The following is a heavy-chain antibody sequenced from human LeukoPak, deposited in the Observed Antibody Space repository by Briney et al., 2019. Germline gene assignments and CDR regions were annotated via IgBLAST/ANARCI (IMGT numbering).Heavy chain of an antibody. Sequence: SETLSLTCTVSGGSISTYYWSWIRQPAGKGLEWIGRIYTSGSTNYNPSLKSRVTISVEKSKNQFSLKLGSVTAADTDVYYCERGYCSSTSCLRAGYYYYYYYMDVWGKGTTVTVSS. CDR1: GGSISTYY. V-gene: IGHV4-4*07. CDR3: ERGYCSSTSCLRAGYYYYYYYMDV. J-gene: IGHJ6*03. CDR2: IYTSGST. D-gene: IGHD2-2*01.